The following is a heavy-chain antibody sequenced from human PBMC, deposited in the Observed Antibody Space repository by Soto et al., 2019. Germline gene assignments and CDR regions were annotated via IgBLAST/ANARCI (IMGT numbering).Heavy chain of an antibody. D-gene: IGHD3-22*01. V-gene: IGHV1-8*01. CDR2: MNPNSGNT. CDR1: GYTFTSYD. J-gene: IGHJ4*02. Sequence: ASVKVSCKASGYTFTSYDINWVRQATGQGLEWMGWMNPNSGNTGYAQKFQGRVTMTRNTSISTAYMELSSLRSEDTAVYYCARTMTTSERRYFDYWGQGTLVTVSS. CDR3: ARTMTTSERRYFDY.